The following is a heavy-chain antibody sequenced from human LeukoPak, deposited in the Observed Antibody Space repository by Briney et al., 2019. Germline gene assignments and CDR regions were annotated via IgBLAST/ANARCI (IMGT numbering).Heavy chain of an antibody. Sequence: PGGSLRLSCAASGFTFSSYAMQWLRQAPGKGLEWGAVISYDGTNKYYAHYVKGRFTISRDSSKDTLYLQMQRLRAEDTAVYYCAKIISDPYSSGWYVVGPFDYWGQGPLVTVSS. D-gene: IGHD6-19*01. J-gene: IGHJ4*02. CDR2: ISYDGTNK. CDR3: AKIISDPYSSGWYVVGPFDY. V-gene: IGHV3-30*04. CDR1: GFTFSSYA.